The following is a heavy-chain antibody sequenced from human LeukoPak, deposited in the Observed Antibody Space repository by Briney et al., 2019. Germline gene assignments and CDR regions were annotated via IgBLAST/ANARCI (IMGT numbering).Heavy chain of an antibody. CDR3: ARDEQLVSMDV. D-gene: IGHD6-13*01. Sequence: SGGSLRLSCAASGFTFSDYYVSWIRQAPGKGLEWVSYISSSGSTIYYADSVKGRFTISRDNAKNSLYLQMNSLRAEDTAVYYCARDEQLVSMDVWGKGTTVTVSS. CDR1: GFTFSDYY. CDR2: ISSSGSTI. V-gene: IGHV3-11*04. J-gene: IGHJ6*03.